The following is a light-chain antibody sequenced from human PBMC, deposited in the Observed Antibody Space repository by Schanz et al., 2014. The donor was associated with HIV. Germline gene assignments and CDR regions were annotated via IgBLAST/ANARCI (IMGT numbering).Light chain of an antibody. CDR1: SSDVGSYNL. CDR3: SSYAGRNNLVV. V-gene: IGLV2-8*01. Sequence: QSALTQPASVSGSPGQSITISCTGTSSDVGSYNLVSWYQQHPGKAPKLMIYEVSKRPSGVPDRFSGSKSGNTASLTVSGLQAEDEADYYCSSYAGRNNLVVFGGGTKLTVL. J-gene: IGLJ2*01. CDR2: EVS.